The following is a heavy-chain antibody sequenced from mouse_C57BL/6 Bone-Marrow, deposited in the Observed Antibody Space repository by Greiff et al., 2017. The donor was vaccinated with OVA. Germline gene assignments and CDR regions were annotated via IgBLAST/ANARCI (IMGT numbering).Heavy chain of an antibody. CDR3: ARSMVTFYAMDY. D-gene: IGHD2-1*01. Sequence: EVKVVESGAELVKPGASVKLSCTASGFNIKDYYMHWVKQRTEQGLEWIGRIDPEDGETKYAPKFQGKATITADTSSNTAYLQLSSLTSEDTAVYYCARSMVTFYAMDYWGQGTSVTVSS. J-gene: IGHJ4*01. CDR2: IDPEDGET. CDR1: GFNIKDYY. V-gene: IGHV14-2*01.